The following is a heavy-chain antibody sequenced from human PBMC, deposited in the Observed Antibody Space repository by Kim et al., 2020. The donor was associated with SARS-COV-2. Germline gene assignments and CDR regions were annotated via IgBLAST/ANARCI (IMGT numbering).Heavy chain of an antibody. Sequence: GGSLRLSCAASGITLTNYALHWVRQTPGKGLEWVALISCDGGHAFYADSVKGRFTVSRDDSKSTLSLQMNSLRPEDTAVYYCAKAQTPLPAFNIDHWCQG. CDR3: AKAQTPLPAFNIDH. V-gene: IGHV3-30*04. CDR2: ISCDGGHA. CDR1: GITLTNYA. J-gene: IGHJ1*01. D-gene: IGHD2-15*01.